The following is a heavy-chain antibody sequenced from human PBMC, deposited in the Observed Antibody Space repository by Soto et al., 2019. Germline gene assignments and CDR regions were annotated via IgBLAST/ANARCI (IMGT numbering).Heavy chain of an antibody. CDR1: GYTFTSYA. D-gene: IGHD6-6*01. Sequence: ASVKVSCKASGYTFTSYAMHWVRQAPGQRLEWMGWINAGNGNTKYSQKFQGRVTITRDTSASTAYMELSSLRSEDTAVYYCARLTSIAAPLEPDFQSYYYYMDVWGKGTTVTVSS. V-gene: IGHV1-3*01. CDR3: ARLTSIAAPLEPDFQSYYYYMDV. J-gene: IGHJ6*03. CDR2: INAGNGNT.